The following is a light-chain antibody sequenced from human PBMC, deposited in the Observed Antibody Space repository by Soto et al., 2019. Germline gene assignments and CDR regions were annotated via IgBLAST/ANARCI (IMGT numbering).Light chain of an antibody. CDR2: DVS. V-gene: IGLV2-14*01. CDR3: SSYTNSNTRQIV. Sequence: QSVLTQPASVSGSPGQSITISCTGTSSDVGGYNYVSWYQQHPGKAPKFMIYDVSNRPSGVSNRFSGSKSDNTASLTISGLQAEDEADYYCSSYTNSNTRQIVFGTGTKVTVL. J-gene: IGLJ1*01. CDR1: SSDVGGYNY.